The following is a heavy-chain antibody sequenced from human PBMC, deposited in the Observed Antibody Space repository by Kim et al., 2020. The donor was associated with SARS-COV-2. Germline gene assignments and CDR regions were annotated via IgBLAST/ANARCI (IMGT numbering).Heavy chain of an antibody. D-gene: IGHD6-13*01. CDR3: ARVCIAAAGTRCNYYYYGMDV. J-gene: IGHJ6*02. CDR2: IWYDGSNK. CDR1: GFTFSSYG. V-gene: IGHV3-33*01. Sequence: GGSLRLSCAASGFTFSSYGMHWVRQAPGKGLEWVAVIWYDGSNKYYEDSVKGRFTISRDNSKNTLYLQMNSLRAEDTAVYYCARVCIAAAGTRCNYYYYGMDVWGQGTTVTVSS.